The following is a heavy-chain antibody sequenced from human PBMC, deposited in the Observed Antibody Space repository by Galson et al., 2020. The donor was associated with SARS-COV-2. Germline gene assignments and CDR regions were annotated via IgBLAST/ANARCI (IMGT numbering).Heavy chain of an antibody. J-gene: IGHJ6*02. CDR3: ARDRYCGGDCWAYYFYYGMDV. D-gene: IGHD2-21*02. CDR1: GFTFSSYS. V-gene: IGHV3-48*02. CDR2: ISSSSTTI. Sequence: GRSLRLSCAASGFTFSSYSMNWVRQAPGKGLEWVSYISSSSTTIYYADSVKGRFTISRDNAKNSLYLQMNSLRDEDTAVYYCARDRYCGGDCWAYYFYYGMDVWGQGTTVTVSS.